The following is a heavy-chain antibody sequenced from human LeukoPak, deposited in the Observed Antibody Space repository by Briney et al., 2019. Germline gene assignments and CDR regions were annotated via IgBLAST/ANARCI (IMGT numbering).Heavy chain of an antibody. CDR3: AHSSTSCCYFDY. CDR2: ISSSSSYI. V-gene: IGHV3-21*01. Sequence: SGGSLRLSCAASGFTFSSYSMNWVRQAPGKGLEWVSSISSSSSYIYYADPVKGRFTISRDNAKNSLYLQMNSLRAEDTAVYYCAHSSTSCCYFDYWGQGTLVTVSS. D-gene: IGHD2-2*01. CDR1: GFTFSSYS. J-gene: IGHJ4*02.